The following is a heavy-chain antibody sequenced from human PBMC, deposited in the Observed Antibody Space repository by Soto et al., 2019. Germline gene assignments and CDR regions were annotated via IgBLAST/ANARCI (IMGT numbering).Heavy chain of an antibody. CDR3: ARVDTAMVREYYYYGMDV. J-gene: IGHJ6*02. V-gene: IGHV1-69*13. CDR1: GYTLTELS. D-gene: IGHD5-18*01. Sequence: GASVKVSCKVSGYTLTELSMHWVRQAPGKGLEWMGGIIPIFGTANYAQKFQGRVTITADESTSTAYMELSSLRSEDTAVYYCARVDTAMVREYYYYGMDVWGQGTTVTVSS. CDR2: IIPIFGTA.